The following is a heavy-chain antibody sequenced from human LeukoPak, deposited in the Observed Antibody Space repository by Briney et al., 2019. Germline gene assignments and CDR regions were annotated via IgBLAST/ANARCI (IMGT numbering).Heavy chain of an antibody. CDR3: ARVHPFYYYYGMDV. Sequence: SETLSLTCTVSGGSISSGGYYWSWIRQPPGKGLEWIGEINHSGSTNYNPSLKSRVTISVDTSKNQFSLKLSSVTAADTAVYYCARVHPFYYYYGMDVWGQGTTVTVSS. CDR2: INHSGST. J-gene: IGHJ6*02. V-gene: IGHV4-39*07. CDR1: GGSISSGGYY.